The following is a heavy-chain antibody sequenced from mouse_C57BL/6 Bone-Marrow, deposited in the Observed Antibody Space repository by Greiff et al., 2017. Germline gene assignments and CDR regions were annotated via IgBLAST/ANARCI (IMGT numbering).Heavy chain of an antibody. CDR2: FYTGSGSI. J-gene: IGHJ3*01. V-gene: IGHV1-62-2*01. D-gene: IGHD1-1*01. CDR3: ARHEDGSSPAWFAY. Sequence: QVQLKESGAELVKPGASVKLSCTASGYTFTEYTIHWVKQRSGQGLEWIGWFYTGSGSIKYNEKFKDKATLTADKSSSTVYMGLSRLTSEESAVYFCARHEDGSSPAWFAYWGQGTLVTVSA. CDR1: GYTFTEYT.